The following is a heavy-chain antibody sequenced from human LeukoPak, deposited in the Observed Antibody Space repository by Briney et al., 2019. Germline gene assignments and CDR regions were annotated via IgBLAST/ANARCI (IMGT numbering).Heavy chain of an antibody. J-gene: IGHJ4*02. V-gene: IGHV4-39*01. CDR1: GGSISSSSYY. CDR3: ARQVWDSGYDLDY. D-gene: IGHD5-12*01. Sequence: PSETLSLTCTVSGGSISSSSYYWGWIRQPPGKGLEWIGSIYYSGSTYYNPSLKSRVTMSVDTSKNQFSLKLSSVTAADTAVYYCARQVWDSGYDLDYWGQGTLVTVSS. CDR2: IYYSGST.